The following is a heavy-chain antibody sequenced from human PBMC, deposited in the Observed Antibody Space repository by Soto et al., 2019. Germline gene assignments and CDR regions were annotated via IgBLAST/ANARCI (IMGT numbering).Heavy chain of an antibody. CDR3: AAAAADLIYYGMDV. CDR1: GFTFTSSA. D-gene: IGHD6-13*01. Sequence: ASVKVSCKASGFTFTSSAVQWVRQARGQRLEWIGWIVVGSGNTNYAQKFQERVTITTDMSTSTAYMELSSLRSEDTAVYYCAAAAADLIYYGMDVWGQGTTVTVSS. J-gene: IGHJ6*02. V-gene: IGHV1-58*01. CDR2: IVVGSGNT.